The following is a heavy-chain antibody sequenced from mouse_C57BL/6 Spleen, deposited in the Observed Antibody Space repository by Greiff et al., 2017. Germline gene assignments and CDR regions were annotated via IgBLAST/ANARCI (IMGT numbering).Heavy chain of an antibody. CDR3: ASGNYVQYYFDY. Sequence: VHVKQSGAELVKPGASVKLSCTASGFNIKDYYMHWVKQRTEQGLEWIGRIDPEDGETKYAPKFQGKATITADTSSNTAYLQLSSLTSEDTAVYYCASGNYVQYYFDYWGQGTTLTVSS. CDR1: GFNIKDYY. D-gene: IGHD2-1*01. V-gene: IGHV14-2*01. CDR2: IDPEDGET. J-gene: IGHJ2*01.